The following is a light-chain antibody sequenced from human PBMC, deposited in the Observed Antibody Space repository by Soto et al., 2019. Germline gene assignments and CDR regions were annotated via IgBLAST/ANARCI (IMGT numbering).Light chain of an antibody. CDR1: QSVSSSF. V-gene: IGKV3D-20*02. Sequence: EIVMTQSPATLSVSPGERATLSCRASQSVSSSFLAWYQQKVGQAPRLLIYGASSRATGIPDRFSGSGSGTDFTLTISNLEPEDFAVYYCQQRSDWPWTFGQGTK. CDR3: QQRSDWPWT. CDR2: GAS. J-gene: IGKJ1*01.